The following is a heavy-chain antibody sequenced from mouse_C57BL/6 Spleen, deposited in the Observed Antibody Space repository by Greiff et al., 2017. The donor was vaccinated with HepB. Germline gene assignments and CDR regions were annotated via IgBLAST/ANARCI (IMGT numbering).Heavy chain of an antibody. CDR3: ARLTTVVPYYFDY. CDR2: ISNGGGST. Sequence: DVMLVESGGGLVQPGGSLKLSCAASGFTFSDYYMYWVRQTPEKRLEWVAYISNGGGSTYYPDTVKGRFTISRDNAKNTLYLQMSRLKSEDTAMYYCARLTTVVPYYFDYWGQGTTLTVSS. CDR1: GFTFSDYY. J-gene: IGHJ2*01. D-gene: IGHD1-1*01. V-gene: IGHV5-12*01.